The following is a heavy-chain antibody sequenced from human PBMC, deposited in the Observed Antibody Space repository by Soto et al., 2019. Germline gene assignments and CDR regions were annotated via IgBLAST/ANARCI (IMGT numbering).Heavy chain of an antibody. V-gene: IGHV3-30-3*01. Sequence: QVQLVESGGGVVHPERSLRLSCSASEFTFSSYAMHWVRQAPGKGLEWVAGISYDGAHKFYGDSGRGRFTISRDSSKTTVFLQMNSLRPEDTAAYYCARVKTDYSNPRGPFFFYGVDVWGQGTTVTVSS. CDR1: EFTFSSYA. CDR2: ISYDGAHK. CDR3: ARVKTDYSNPRGPFFFYGVDV. J-gene: IGHJ6*02. D-gene: IGHD4-4*01.